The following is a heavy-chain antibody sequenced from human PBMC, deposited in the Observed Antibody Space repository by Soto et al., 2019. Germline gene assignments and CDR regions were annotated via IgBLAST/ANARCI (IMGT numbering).Heavy chain of an antibody. CDR1: GGTFSSYA. V-gene: IGHV1-69*01. Sequence: QVQLVQSGAEVKKPGSSVKVSCKASGGTFSSYAISWVRQAPGQGLEWMGGIIPIFGTANYAQKFQGRVTITADESTSTAYMELSSLRSEDTAVYYCAKTKDSGDGSGSYPPHYYYGMDVWGQGTTVTVSS. J-gene: IGHJ6*02. CDR3: AKTKDSGDGSGSYPPHYYYGMDV. D-gene: IGHD3-10*01. CDR2: IIPIFGTA.